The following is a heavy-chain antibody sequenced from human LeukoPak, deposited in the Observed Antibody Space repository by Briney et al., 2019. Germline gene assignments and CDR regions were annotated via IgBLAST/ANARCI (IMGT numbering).Heavy chain of an antibody. CDR3: AKLGAGRYSYEGYFDY. D-gene: IGHD5-18*01. CDR1: GFTLSSYA. V-gene: IGHV3-23*01. Sequence: PGGSLRLSCAASGFTLSSYAMSWVRQAPGKGLEWVSAISGSGGSTYYADSVKGRFTISRDNSKNTLYLQMNSLRAEDTAVYYCAKLGAGRYSYEGYFDYWGQGTLVTVSS. CDR2: ISGSGGST. J-gene: IGHJ4*02.